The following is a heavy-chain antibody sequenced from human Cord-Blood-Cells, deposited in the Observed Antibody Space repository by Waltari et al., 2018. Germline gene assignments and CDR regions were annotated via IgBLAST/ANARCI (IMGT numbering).Heavy chain of an antibody. CDR1: GGSVSRGSYY. D-gene: IGHD3-22*01. J-gene: IGHJ5*02. CDR3: ARDRGSSGYYNWFDP. CDR2: IYYSGST. Sequence: QVQLQESGPGLVKPSETLSLTCTVPGGSVSRGSYYWSWIRQPPGKGLEWIGYIYYSGSTNYNPSLKSRVTISVDTSKNQFSLELSSVTAADTAVYYCARDRGSSGYYNWFDPWGQGTLVTVSS. V-gene: IGHV4-61*01.